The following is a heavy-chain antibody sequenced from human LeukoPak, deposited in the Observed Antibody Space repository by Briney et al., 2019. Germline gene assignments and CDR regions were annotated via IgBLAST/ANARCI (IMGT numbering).Heavy chain of an antibody. D-gene: IGHD6-19*01. CDR3: ARSPYSSGWYYFDY. CDR2: IYSGGST. CDR1: GFTVRSDY. Sequence: GGSLRLSCAASGFTVRSDYMSWVRQAPGKGLEWVSVIYSGGSTYYADSVKGRFTISRDNSKNTLYLQMNSLRAEDTAVYYCARSPYSSGWYYFDYWGQGTLVTVSS. V-gene: IGHV3-66*02. J-gene: IGHJ4*02.